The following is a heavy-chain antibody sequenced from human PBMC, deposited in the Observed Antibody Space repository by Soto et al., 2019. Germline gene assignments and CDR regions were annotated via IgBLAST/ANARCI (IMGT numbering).Heavy chain of an antibody. CDR3: ARASTYYDFWSGYSPHNYYGMDV. V-gene: IGHV1-18*04. CDR2: ISAYNGNT. D-gene: IGHD3-3*01. J-gene: IGHJ6*02. Sequence: ASVKVSCKASGYTFTSYGISWVRQAPGQGLEWMGWISAYNGNTNYAQKLQGRVTMTTDTSTSTAYMELRSLRSDDTAVYYCARASTYYDFWSGYSPHNYYGMDVWGQGTTVTVS. CDR1: GYTFTSYG.